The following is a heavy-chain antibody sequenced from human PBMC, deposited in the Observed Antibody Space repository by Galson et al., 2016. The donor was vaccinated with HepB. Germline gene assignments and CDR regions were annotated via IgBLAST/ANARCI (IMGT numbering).Heavy chain of an antibody. CDR3: TREGHTSGQCGDVDS. V-gene: IGHV3-23*01. Sequence: SLRLSCAASGFTFSTHPMAWVRQAPGKGLEWVATIGANDFRHYADSVKDRFTSSRDNSRNTLYLQMNSLSAEDSAVYYWTREGHTSGQCGDVDSRGQGTLVTVSS. CDR2: IGANDFR. D-gene: IGHD3-22*01. J-gene: IGHJ4*02. CDR1: GFTFSTHP.